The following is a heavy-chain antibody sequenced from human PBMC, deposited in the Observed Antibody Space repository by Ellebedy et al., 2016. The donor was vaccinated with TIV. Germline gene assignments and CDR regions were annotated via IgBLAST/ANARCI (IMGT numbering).Heavy chain of an antibody. J-gene: IGHJ4*02. CDR1: HSSFGVYY. CDR2: ISQRGST. V-gene: IGHV4-34*01. Sequence: SETLSLTXASNHSSFGVYYWSWIRQYPGKGLEWIGEISQRGSTNYNPSLRSRVSLSIDPSKKQFSLKLRSVTAADTAVYYCARAGGADYWGQGTLVTVSS. D-gene: IGHD3-10*01. CDR3: ARAGGADY.